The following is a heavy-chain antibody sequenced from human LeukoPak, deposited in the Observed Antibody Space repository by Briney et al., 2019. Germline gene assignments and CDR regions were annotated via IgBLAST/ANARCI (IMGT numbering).Heavy chain of an antibody. CDR1: RFTFSSYW. D-gene: IGHD2-15*01. J-gene: IGHJ6*02. CDR3: ARVGGAILLVGEDGMDV. Sequence: PGGSLRLSCAASRFTFSSYWMSWVRQAPGKGLEWVANIKQDGSEKYYADSVKGRFTISRDNAKNSLYLQMNSLRAEDTTVYYCARVGGAILLVGEDGMDVWGQGTTVTVSS. CDR2: IKQDGSEK. V-gene: IGHV3-7*01.